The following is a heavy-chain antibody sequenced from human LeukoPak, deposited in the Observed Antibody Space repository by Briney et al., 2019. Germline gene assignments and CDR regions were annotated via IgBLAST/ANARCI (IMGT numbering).Heavy chain of an antibody. J-gene: IGHJ4*02. CDR1: GYSFTIHW. Sequence: GESLKISCKGSGYSFTIHWIAWVRQMPGKGLEWMGIIYPGDSDTRYSPSFQGQVTISADKSISTAYLQWSSLKASDTAMYYCARHAPGTTGTSSDDYWGQGTLVTVSS. V-gene: IGHV5-51*01. CDR2: IYPGDSDT. CDR3: ARHAPGTTGTSSDDY. D-gene: IGHD1-1*01.